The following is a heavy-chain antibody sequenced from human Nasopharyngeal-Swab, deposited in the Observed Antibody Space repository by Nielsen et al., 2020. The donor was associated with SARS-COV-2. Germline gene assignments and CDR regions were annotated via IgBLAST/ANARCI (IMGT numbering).Heavy chain of an antibody. CDR3: ARDRAYSGSYMDV. V-gene: IGHV1-58*01. J-gene: IGHJ6*03. Sequence: WVRQAPGQRLEWIGWIVVGSGNTNYAQKFQGRVTITADKSTSTAYMELSSLRSEDTAVYYCARDRAYSGSYMDVWGKGTTVTVSS. D-gene: IGHD5-12*01. CDR2: IVVGSGNT.